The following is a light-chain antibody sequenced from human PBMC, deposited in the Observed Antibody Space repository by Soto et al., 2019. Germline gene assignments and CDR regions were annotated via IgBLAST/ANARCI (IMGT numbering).Light chain of an antibody. Sequence: DIVMTQSPDSLAVSLGERATINCKSSQSVLSSSDKNNYLAWFQKKPGQPPKLLIYWASTRESGVPDRFSGSGSGIDFTLTISSLQAEDVAVYYCQQYYGSPITFGQGTRLEIK. J-gene: IGKJ5*01. CDR3: QQYYGSPIT. V-gene: IGKV4-1*01. CDR1: QSVLSSSDKNNY. CDR2: WAS.